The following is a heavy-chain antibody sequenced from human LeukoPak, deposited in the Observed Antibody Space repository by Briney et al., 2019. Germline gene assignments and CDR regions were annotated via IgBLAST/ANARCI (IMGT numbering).Heavy chain of an antibody. V-gene: IGHV4-39*01. CDR1: GGPISSSSYY. CDR3: ARSETQMPYCGGDCYSFDY. J-gene: IGHJ4*02. CDR2: IYYSGST. Sequence: SETLSLTCTVSGGPISSSSYYWGWIRQPPGKGLEWIGSIYYSGSTYYNPSLKSRVTISVDTSKNQFSLKLSSVTAADTAVYYCARSETQMPYCGGDCYSFDYWGQGTLVTVSS. D-gene: IGHD2-21*02.